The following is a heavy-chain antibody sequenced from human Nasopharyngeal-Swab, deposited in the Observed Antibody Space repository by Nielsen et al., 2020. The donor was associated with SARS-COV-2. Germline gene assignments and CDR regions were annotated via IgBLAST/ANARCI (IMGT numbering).Heavy chain of an antibody. CDR2: INPNSGGT. CDR1: GYTFTGYY. CDR3: ARDSRYSSSWYWSYYYYYGMDV. J-gene: IGHJ6*02. Sequence: ASVKVSCKASGYTFTGYYMHWVRQAPGQGLEWMGRINPNSGGTNYAQKFQGRVTMTRDTSISTAYMELSRLRSDDTAVYYCARDSRYSSSWYWSYYYYYGMDVWGQGTTVTVSS. D-gene: IGHD6-13*01. V-gene: IGHV1-2*06.